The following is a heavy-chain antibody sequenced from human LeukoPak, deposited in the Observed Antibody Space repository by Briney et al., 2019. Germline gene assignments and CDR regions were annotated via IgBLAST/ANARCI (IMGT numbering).Heavy chain of an antibody. CDR3: AKDLWHLVRMIDH. Sequence: GGSLRLSCPASGFSVSNNYMSWVRQAPGKGLEWVSAITSDGSTYYADSVKGRFTISRDNSNNPLYLQMNSLRAEDTARYYCAKDLWHLVRMIDHWGQGILVIAST. CDR2: ITSDGST. CDR1: GFSVSNNY. D-gene: IGHD6-6*01. V-gene: IGHV3-53*01. J-gene: IGHJ4*02.